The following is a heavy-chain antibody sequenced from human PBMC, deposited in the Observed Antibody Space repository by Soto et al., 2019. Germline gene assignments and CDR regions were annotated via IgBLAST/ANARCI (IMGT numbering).Heavy chain of an antibody. CDR3: ARHRDGAGSYQYFGLDV. J-gene: IGHJ6*02. Sequence: QLQESGPGLVKPSETLSLTCSVSGASINSPDYYWGWIRQPPGRELEWIGSIFFGWSTYYNPSLKSRLTITVDKSKNQFSVMLRSVTAADTAVYYCARHRDGAGSYQYFGLDVWGQGTTATVSS. D-gene: IGHD3-10*01. V-gene: IGHV4-39*01. CDR2: IFFGWST. CDR1: GASINSPDYY.